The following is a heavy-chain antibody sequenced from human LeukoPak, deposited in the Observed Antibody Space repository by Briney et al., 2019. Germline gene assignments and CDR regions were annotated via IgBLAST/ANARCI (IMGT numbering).Heavy chain of an antibody. CDR3: AGTGCSGGSCYSDYMDA. V-gene: IGHV3-74*01. CDR2: IDSDGSTT. D-gene: IGHD2-15*01. CDR1: GFTFSTYW. Sequence: PGGSLRLSCAASGFTFSTYWMHWVRHAPGKGLVWVSRIDSDGSTTDYADSVKGRFTISSDNAKNTVYLQMNSLRAEDTAVYYCAGTGCSGGSCYSDYMDAWGKGTTVTVSS. J-gene: IGHJ6*03.